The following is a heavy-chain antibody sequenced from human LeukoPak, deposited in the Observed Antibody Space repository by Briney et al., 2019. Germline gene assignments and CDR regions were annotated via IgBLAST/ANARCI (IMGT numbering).Heavy chain of an antibody. CDR1: RFTVSDKY. Sequence: GGSLRLSCAGSRFTVSDKYMSWVRQAPGKGLEWVAYIWGSGSNTYYADSVKGRFTISRDNVNNSLYLQMNSLRAEDTAVYYCARGPSGSYDYWGQGTLVTVSS. CDR2: IWGSGSNT. J-gene: IGHJ4*02. V-gene: IGHV3-11*01. D-gene: IGHD1-26*01. CDR3: ARGPSGSYDY.